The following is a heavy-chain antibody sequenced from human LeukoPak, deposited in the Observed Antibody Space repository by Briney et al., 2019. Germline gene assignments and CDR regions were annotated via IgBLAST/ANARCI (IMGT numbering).Heavy chain of an antibody. CDR3: ARGRRYYYDSSAGAKGFDP. CDR1: GGSFSGYY. Sequence: PSETLSLTCAVYGGSFSGYYWSWIRQPPGKGLEWIGEINLSGNTNYNPSLKSRVTISVDTSKNQFSLKLSSVTAADTAVYYCARGRRYYYDSSAGAKGFDPWGQGTLVTVSS. CDR2: INLSGNT. D-gene: IGHD3-22*01. J-gene: IGHJ5*02. V-gene: IGHV4-34*01.